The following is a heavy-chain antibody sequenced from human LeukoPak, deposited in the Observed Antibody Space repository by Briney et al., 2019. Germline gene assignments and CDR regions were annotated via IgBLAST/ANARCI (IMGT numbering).Heavy chain of an antibody. Sequence: PGGSLRLSCAASGFTFSSYAMSWVRQAPGKGLEWVSAISGSGGSTYYADSVKGRFTISRDNSKNTLYLQMNSLRAEDTAVYYCASLDPDIVVVPAQRNDYWGQGTLVTVSS. D-gene: IGHD2-2*01. CDR3: ASLDPDIVVVPAQRNDY. J-gene: IGHJ4*02. CDR1: GFTFSSYA. CDR2: ISGSGGST. V-gene: IGHV3-23*01.